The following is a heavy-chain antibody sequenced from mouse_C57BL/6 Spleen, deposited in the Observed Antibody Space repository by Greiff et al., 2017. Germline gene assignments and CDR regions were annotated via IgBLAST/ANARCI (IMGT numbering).Heavy chain of an antibody. D-gene: IGHD1-1*01. CDR1: GYAFSSSW. J-gene: IGHJ1*03. V-gene: IGHV1-82*01. CDR3: ARSGHYYGSSYRYFDV. CDR2: IYPGDGDT. Sequence: VKLMESGPELVKPGASVKISCKASGYAFSSSWMNWVKQRPGKGLEWIGRIYPGDGDTNYNGKFKGKATLTADKSSSTAYMQLSSLTSEDSAVYFCARSGHYYGSSYRYFDVWGTGTTVTVSS.